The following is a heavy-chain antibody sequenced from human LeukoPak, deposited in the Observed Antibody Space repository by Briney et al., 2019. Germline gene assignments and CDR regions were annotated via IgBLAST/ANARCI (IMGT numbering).Heavy chain of an antibody. J-gene: IGHJ4*02. CDR2: IKQDGSKK. CDR1: GFPFSSYW. CDR3: TRVGYIDEGIDY. Sequence: GGSLRLSCVASGFPFSSYWMTWVRQAPGKGLEWVANIKQDGSKKSYVDSVKGRFTISRDNAKNSLYLQMNSLRAEDTAIYYCTRVGYIDEGIDYWGQGTLVTVCS. V-gene: IGHV3-7*04. D-gene: IGHD5-24*01.